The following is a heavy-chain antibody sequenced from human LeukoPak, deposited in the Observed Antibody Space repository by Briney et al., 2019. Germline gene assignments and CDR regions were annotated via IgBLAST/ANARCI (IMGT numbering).Heavy chain of an antibody. V-gene: IGHV3-21*01. Sequence: PGGSLRLSCAASGFTFSSYSMNWVRQAPGKGLEWVSSISSSSYIYYADSVKGRFTISRDNAKNSLYLQMNSLRAEDTAVYYCARVGLALDAFDIWGQGTMVTVSS. J-gene: IGHJ3*02. CDR3: ARVGLALDAFDI. CDR1: GFTFSSYS. D-gene: IGHD3/OR15-3a*01. CDR2: ISSSSYI.